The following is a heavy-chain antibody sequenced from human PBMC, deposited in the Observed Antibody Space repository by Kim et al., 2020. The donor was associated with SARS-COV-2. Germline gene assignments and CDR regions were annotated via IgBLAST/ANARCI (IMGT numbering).Heavy chain of an antibody. V-gene: IGHV1-69*04. CDR1: GGTFSSYT. D-gene: IGHD2-2*01. Sequence: SVKVSCKASGGTFSSYTISWVRQAPGQGLEWMGRIIPILGIANYAQKFQGRVTITADKSTSTAYMELSSLRSEDTAVYYCARDPRPLIVPAAMPADYYYYYGMDVWGQGTTVTVSS. CDR2: IIPILGIA. J-gene: IGHJ6*02. CDR3: ARDPRPLIVPAAMPADYYYYYGMDV.